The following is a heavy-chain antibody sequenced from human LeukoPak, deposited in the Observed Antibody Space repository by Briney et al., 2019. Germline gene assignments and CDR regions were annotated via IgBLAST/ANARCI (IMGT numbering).Heavy chain of an antibody. CDR1: GFTFSSYC. D-gene: IGHD1-1*01. CDR3: ATYRVPGY. Sequence: GRTLGLSRAASGFTFSSYCMSGAPDVPGKGLEGGANKKQEGREKYCVDSSKGRFIISRDNADNAVSLQMNSLRVEDRAVYYCATYRVPGYWGQGTLVTVSS. J-gene: IGHJ4*02. V-gene: IGHV3-7*03. CDR2: KKQEGREK.